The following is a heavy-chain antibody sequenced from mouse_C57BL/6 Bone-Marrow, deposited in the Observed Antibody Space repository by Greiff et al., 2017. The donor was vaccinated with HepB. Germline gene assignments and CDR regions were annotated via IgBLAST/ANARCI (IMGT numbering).Heavy chain of an antibody. CDR3: ARDYYGSSCYWYFDV. J-gene: IGHJ1*03. CDR1: GYTFTDYY. V-gene: IGHV1-26*01. D-gene: IGHD1-1*01. Sequence: EVQLQQSGPELVKPGASVKISCKASGYTFTDYYMNWVKQSHGKSLEWIGDINPNNGGTSYNQKFKGKATLTVDKSSSTAYMELRSLTSEDSAVYYCARDYYGSSCYWYFDVWGTGTTVTVSS. CDR2: INPNNGGT.